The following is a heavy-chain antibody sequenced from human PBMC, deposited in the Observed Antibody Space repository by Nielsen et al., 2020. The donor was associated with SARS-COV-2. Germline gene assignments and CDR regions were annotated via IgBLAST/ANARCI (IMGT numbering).Heavy chain of an antibody. Sequence: SETLSLTCTVSGGSISSYYWSWIRQPPGKGLEWIGYIYYSGSTNYNPSLKSRVTISVDTSKNQFSLKLSSVTAADTAVYYCARVRGIAAAGPQSGYFDLWGRGTLVTVSS. CDR3: ARVRGIAAAGPQSGYFDL. V-gene: IGHV4-59*01. D-gene: IGHD6-13*01. CDR2: IYYSGST. J-gene: IGHJ2*01. CDR1: GGSISSYY.